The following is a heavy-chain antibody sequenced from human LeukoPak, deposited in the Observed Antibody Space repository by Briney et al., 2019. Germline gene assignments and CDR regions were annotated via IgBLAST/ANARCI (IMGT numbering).Heavy chain of an antibody. CDR1: GVSISSGGYY. J-gene: IGHJ5*02. CDR2: IYYSGST. Sequence: SETLSLTCTVSGVSISSGGYYWSWIRQHPGKGLEWIGYIYYSGSTYYNPSLKSRVTISVDTSKNQFSLKLSSVTAADTAVYYCARDRVTGTHNWFDPWGQGTLVTVSS. V-gene: IGHV4-31*03. D-gene: IGHD1-7*01. CDR3: ARDRVTGTHNWFDP.